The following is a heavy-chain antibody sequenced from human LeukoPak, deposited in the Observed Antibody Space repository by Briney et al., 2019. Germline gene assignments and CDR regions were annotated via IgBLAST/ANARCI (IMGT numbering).Heavy chain of an antibody. V-gene: IGHV1-2*02. CDR2: INPNSGGT. CDR3: ARGPYGSENYYDY. J-gene: IGHJ4*02. Sequence: ASVKVSCKASGYTFTDCHVHWVRQAPGQGPEWMGWINPNSGGTNYAQKFQGRVTMTRDTSISTAYMELSRLRSDDTAVYYCARGPYGSENYYDYWGQGTLATVSS. CDR1: GYTFTDCH. D-gene: IGHD3-10*01.